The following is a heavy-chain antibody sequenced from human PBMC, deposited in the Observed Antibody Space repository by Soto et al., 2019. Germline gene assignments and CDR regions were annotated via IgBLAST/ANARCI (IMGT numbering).Heavy chain of an antibody. CDR2: INHSGST. D-gene: IGHD6-19*01. Sequence: SETLSLTCAVYGGSFSGYYWSWIRQPPGKGLEWIGEINHSGSTNYNLSLKSRVTISVDTSKNQFSLKLSSVTAADTAVYYCARGSGNSSGWYYFDYWGQGTLVTVSS. CDR3: ARGSGNSSGWYYFDY. J-gene: IGHJ4*02. CDR1: GGSFSGYY. V-gene: IGHV4-34*01.